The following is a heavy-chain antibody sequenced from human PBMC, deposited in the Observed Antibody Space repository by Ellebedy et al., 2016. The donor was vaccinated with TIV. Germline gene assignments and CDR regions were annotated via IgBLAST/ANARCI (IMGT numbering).Heavy chain of an antibody. D-gene: IGHD1-26*01. V-gene: IGHV5-51*01. CDR2: IDPGDSDA. J-gene: IGHJ6*02. Sequence: PGGSLRLSCKGSGYTFTNHWIAWVRQMPGKGLEWMGIIDPGDSDARYNPSVEGQVTISADKSVTTAYLRLSSLKTSYTATYYCARHSHYLFYFNGMDVWGQGTTVTVSS. CDR1: GYTFTNHW. CDR3: ARHSHYLFYFNGMDV.